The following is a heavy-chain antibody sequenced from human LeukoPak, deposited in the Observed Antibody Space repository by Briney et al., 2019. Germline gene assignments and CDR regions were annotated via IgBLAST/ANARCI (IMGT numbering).Heavy chain of an antibody. V-gene: IGHV4-34*01. CDR3: ARHGMGAAPDY. Sequence: SETLSLTCAVYGGSFSGYNWSWIRQPPGKGLEWIGEINHSGSTNYNPSLKSRVTISVDTSKNQFSLKLSSVTAADTALYYCARHGMGAAPDYWGQGTLVTVSS. CDR1: GGSFSGYN. CDR2: INHSGST. J-gene: IGHJ4*02. D-gene: IGHD1-26*01.